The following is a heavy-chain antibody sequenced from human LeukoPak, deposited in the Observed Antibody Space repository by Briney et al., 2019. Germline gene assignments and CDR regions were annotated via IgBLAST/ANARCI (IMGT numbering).Heavy chain of an antibody. CDR3: ARWTSSYGTYNWFDP. CDR1: GYTFTSYY. Sequence: ASVKVSCKASGYTFTSYYMHWVRQAPGQGLEWMGIINPSGGSTSYAQKFQGRVTMTRDTSTSTVYMELSSLRSEDTAVYYCARWTSSYGTYNWFDPWGQGTLVTVSS. V-gene: IGHV1-46*01. J-gene: IGHJ5*02. D-gene: IGHD5-18*01. CDR2: INPSGGST.